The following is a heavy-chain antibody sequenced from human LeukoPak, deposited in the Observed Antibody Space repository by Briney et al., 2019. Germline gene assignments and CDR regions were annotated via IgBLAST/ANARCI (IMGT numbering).Heavy chain of an antibody. D-gene: IGHD3-3*01. Sequence: SQTLSLTCTVSGGSISSSSYYWGWIRQPPGKGLEWIGSIYYSGSTYYNPSLKSRVTISVDTSKNQFSLKLSSVTAADTAVYYCARRHDFWSGYHYFDYWGQGTLVTVSS. V-gene: IGHV4-39*01. CDR3: ARRHDFWSGYHYFDY. J-gene: IGHJ4*02. CDR2: IYYSGST. CDR1: GGSISSSSYY.